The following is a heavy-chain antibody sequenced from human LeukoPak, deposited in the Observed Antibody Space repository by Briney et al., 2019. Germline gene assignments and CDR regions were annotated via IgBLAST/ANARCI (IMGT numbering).Heavy chain of an antibody. J-gene: IGHJ4*02. CDR2: INHSGST. CDR1: GGSFSGYY. D-gene: IGHD6-13*01. CDR3: AREWQGGIAAAGTRIEGDY. V-gene: IGHV4-34*01. Sequence: SETLSLTRAVYGGSFSGYYWSWIRQPPGKGLEWIGEINHSGSTNYNPSIKSRVTISVDTSKNQFSLNLTSVTAADTAVYYCAREWQGGIAAAGTRIEGDYWGQGTLVAVSS.